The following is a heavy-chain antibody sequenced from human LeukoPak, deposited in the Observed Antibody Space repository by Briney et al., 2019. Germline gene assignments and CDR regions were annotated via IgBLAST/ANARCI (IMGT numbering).Heavy chain of an antibody. Sequence: GGSLRLSCAASGFTFSSYEMNWVRQAPGKGLEWASYISSSGSTIYYADSVKGRFTISRDNAKNSLYLQMNRLRAEDTAVYYCARAQITIFGVEHYFDYWGQGTLVTVSS. CDR2: ISSSGSTI. CDR1: GFTFSSYE. V-gene: IGHV3-48*03. D-gene: IGHD3-3*01. CDR3: ARAQITIFGVEHYFDY. J-gene: IGHJ4*02.